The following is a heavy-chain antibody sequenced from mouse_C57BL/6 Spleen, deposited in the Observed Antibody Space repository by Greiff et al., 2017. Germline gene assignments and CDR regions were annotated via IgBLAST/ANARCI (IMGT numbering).Heavy chain of an antibody. J-gene: IGHJ4*01. CDR1: GFSLTSYG. V-gene: IGHV2-2*01. CDR3: ARNWEEDAMDY. D-gene: IGHD4-1*01. Sequence: VQLQQSGPGLVQPSQSLSITCTVSGFSLTSYGVHWVRQSPGKGLEWLGVIWSGGSTDDNAAFISRLSISKDNSKSQVFFKMNSLQADDTAIYYCARNWEEDAMDYWGQGTSVTVSS. CDR2: IWSGGST.